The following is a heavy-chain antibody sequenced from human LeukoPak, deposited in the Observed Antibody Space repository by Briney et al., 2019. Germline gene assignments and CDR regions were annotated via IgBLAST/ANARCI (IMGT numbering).Heavy chain of an antibody. D-gene: IGHD4/OR15-4a*01. CDR1: GFTVSSYY. V-gene: IGHV3-11*04. CDR3: ARNSQKLLWSYKGAFDI. Sequence: PGGSLRLSCAVYGFTVSSYYMSWVRQAPGKGLEWVSYISSSGSTIYYADSVKGRFTISRDNAKNSLYLQMNSLSSGQTALDYGARNSQKLLWSYKGAFDIRRQATMVTVSS. J-gene: IGHJ3*02. CDR2: ISSSGSTI.